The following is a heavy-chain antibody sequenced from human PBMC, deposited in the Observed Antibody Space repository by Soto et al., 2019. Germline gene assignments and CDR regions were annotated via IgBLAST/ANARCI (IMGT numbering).Heavy chain of an antibody. J-gene: IGHJ2*01. Sequence: QVQLVQAGAEVRKPGASVKVSCKASGYRFTGYYLHWVRQAPGQGLEWMGWINPNTGGTNYAQKFQGWVTMNTDTSISTAYIELRSLKSDDTAVYYCARDPRAPQQQLAWFFNLWGRGTLVSVSS. V-gene: IGHV1-2*04. CDR3: ARDPRAPQQQLAWFFNL. D-gene: IGHD6-13*01. CDR1: GYRFTGYY. CDR2: INPNTGGT.